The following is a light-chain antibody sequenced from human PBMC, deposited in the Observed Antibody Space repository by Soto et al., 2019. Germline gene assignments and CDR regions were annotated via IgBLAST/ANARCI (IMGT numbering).Light chain of an antibody. Sequence: QLVLTQSPSASASLGASVKLTCTLSSGHSSYVIAWHQQQPEEGPRYLMKLNSDGSHTKGDGIPDRFSGSSSGAERYLTISSLQSGDEADYYCQTWGTGIVVFGGGTKLTVL. V-gene: IGLV4-69*01. CDR2: LNSDGSH. CDR3: QTWGTGIVV. J-gene: IGLJ2*01. CDR1: SGHSSYV.